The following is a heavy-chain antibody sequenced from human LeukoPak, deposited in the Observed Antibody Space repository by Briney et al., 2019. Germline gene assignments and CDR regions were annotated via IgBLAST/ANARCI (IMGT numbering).Heavy chain of an antibody. D-gene: IGHD6-19*01. CDR1: GYTFTSYG. V-gene: IGHV1-18*01. J-gene: IGHJ6*02. Sequence: ASVKVSCKASGYTFTSYGISWVRQAPGQGLEWMGWISAYSGNTNYAQKLQGRVTMTTDTSTSTAYMELRSLRSDDTAVYYCARVSDCCWYSSGWSAYYYGMDVWGQGTTVTVSS. CDR3: ARVSDCCWYSSGWSAYYYGMDV. CDR2: ISAYSGNT.